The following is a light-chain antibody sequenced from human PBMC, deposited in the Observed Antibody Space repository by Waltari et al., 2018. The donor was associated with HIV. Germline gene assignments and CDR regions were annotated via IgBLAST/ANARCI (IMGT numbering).Light chain of an antibody. Sequence: SVLAQPPSVSGTPGQGVTISCSGSNSNIGSNHVYWYRQLPGSAPPPLIYNTNQRPAGVPDRFSGSKSGTSASLAISGLRSEDEADDYCAAWDDSLSAVVFGGGTKLTVL. J-gene: IGLJ2*01. CDR1: NSNIGSNH. CDR2: NTN. CDR3: AAWDDSLSAVV. V-gene: IGLV1-47*01.